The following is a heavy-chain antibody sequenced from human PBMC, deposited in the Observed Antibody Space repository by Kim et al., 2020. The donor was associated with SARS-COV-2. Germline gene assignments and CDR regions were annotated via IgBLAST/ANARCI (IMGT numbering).Heavy chain of an antibody. CDR1: GFTFSSYA. CDR3: ARDAHNHYGMDV. Sequence: GGSLRLSCAASGFTFSSYAMHWVRQAPGKGLEWVAVISYDGSNKYYADSVKGRFTISRDNSKNTLYLQMNSLRAEDTAVYYCARDAHNHYGMDVWGQGTTVTVSS. J-gene: IGHJ6*02. V-gene: IGHV3-30-3*01. CDR2: ISYDGSNK.